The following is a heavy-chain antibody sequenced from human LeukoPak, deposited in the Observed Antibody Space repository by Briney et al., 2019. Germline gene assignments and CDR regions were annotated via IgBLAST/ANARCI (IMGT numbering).Heavy chain of an antibody. Sequence: ASVKVSCKASGYTFTGYYMHWVRQAPGQGLEWMGWINPNSGGTNYAQKFQGRVTMTRDTSISTAYMELSRLRSDDTAVYYCARPYCSSTSCPPDYWGQGTLVTVSS. J-gene: IGHJ4*02. CDR3: ARPYCSSTSCPPDY. CDR1: GYTFTGYY. CDR2: INPNSGGT. V-gene: IGHV1-2*02. D-gene: IGHD2-2*01.